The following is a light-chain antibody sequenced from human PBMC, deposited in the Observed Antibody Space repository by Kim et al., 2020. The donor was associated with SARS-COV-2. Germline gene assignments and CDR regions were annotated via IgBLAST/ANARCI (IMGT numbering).Light chain of an antibody. V-gene: IGKV1-27*01. CDR3: QKYDSVPHS. CDR1: EGISTS. CDR2: GAS. Sequence: SASVGNRVTITCRASEGISTSFIWYQQQPGKVPKLLIYGASTLQSGVPSRFSGSGSGTDFTLTINSLQPEDVATYYCQKYDSVPHSFGQGTKLEI. J-gene: IGKJ2*03.